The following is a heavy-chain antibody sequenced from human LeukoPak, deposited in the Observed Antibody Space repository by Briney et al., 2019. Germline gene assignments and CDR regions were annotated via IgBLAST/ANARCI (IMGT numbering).Heavy chain of an antibody. D-gene: IGHD3-3*01. CDR3: ARGAHPLFWSGYPSFYYYYGMDV. Sequence: GGSLRLSCAASGFTFSSYGMHWVRQAPGKGLEWVANIKQDGSEKYYVDSVKGRFTISRDNAKNSLYLQMNSLRAEDTAVYYCARGAHPLFWSGYPSFYYYYGMDVWGQGTTVTVSS. CDR2: IKQDGSEK. CDR1: GFTFSSYG. V-gene: IGHV3-7*01. J-gene: IGHJ6*02.